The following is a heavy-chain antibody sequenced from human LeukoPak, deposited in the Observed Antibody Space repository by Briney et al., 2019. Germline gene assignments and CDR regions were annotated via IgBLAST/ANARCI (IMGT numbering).Heavy chain of an antibody. V-gene: IGHV3-9*01. D-gene: IGHD3-22*01. CDR2: ISWDSGSI. Sequence: PGGSLRLSCAASGFTFDDYAMHWVRQAPGKGLEWVSGISWDSGSIGYADSVKGRFTISRDNAKNSLYLQMNSLRAEDTALYYCAKAHRDYYDSSGAYYFDYWGQGTLVTASS. CDR3: AKAHRDYYDSSGAYYFDY. J-gene: IGHJ4*02. CDR1: GFTFDDYA.